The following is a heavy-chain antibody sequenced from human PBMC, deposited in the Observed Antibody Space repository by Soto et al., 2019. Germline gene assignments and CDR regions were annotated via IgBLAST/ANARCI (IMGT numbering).Heavy chain of an antibody. J-gene: IGHJ3*02. Sequence: EASVKVSCKASGYTFTGYYMHWVRQAPGQGLEWMGWINPNSGGTNYAQKFQGWVTMTRDTSISTAYMELSRLRSDDTAVYYCALVTGIAVAGDDASDIWGQGTMVTVSS. V-gene: IGHV1-2*04. CDR3: ALVTGIAVAGDDASDI. CDR2: INPNSGGT. CDR1: GYTFTGYY. D-gene: IGHD6-19*01.